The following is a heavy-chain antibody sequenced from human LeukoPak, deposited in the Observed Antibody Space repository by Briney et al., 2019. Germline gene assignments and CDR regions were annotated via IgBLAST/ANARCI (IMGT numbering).Heavy chain of an antibody. CDR1: GFDFSIYG. Sequence: PGRSLRLSCTASGFDFSIYGMHWVRQAPGKGLEWVSTIWYDGSNKNYADSVKGRFTISRDNSRNTLHLQMNSLRVEDTAVYYCAKAPVGWLRPLDYWGQGTLVTVSS. CDR3: AKAPVGWLRPLDY. CDR2: IWYDGSNK. V-gene: IGHV3-33*06. J-gene: IGHJ4*02. D-gene: IGHD5-12*01.